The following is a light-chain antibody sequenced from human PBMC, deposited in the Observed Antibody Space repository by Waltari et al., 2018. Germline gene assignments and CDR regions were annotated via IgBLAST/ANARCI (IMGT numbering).Light chain of an antibody. CDR2: GAS. CDR1: QSVSRA. Sequence: SCRASQSVSRALAWYQQKPGQAPRLLSYGASTRATGIPDRFSGSGSGTDFSLTISRLEPDDFAVYYCQHYLRLPVTFGQGTTVEI. CDR3: QHYLRLPVT. V-gene: IGKV3-20*01. J-gene: IGKJ1*01.